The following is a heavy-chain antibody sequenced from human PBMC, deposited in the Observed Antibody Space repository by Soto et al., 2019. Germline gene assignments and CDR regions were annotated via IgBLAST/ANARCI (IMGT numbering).Heavy chain of an antibody. D-gene: IGHD2-21*01. J-gene: IGHJ6*02. CDR3: ARVRQSGLNYYYGMDV. CDR2: INPNSGGA. Sequence: ASVKVSCKASGYTFTGYYMHWVRQASGQGLEWMGWINPNSGGANYAQKFQGRVTMTRDTSISTAYMELSRLRSDDTAVYYCARVRQSGLNYYYGMDVWGQGTTVTVSS. CDR1: GYTFTGYY. V-gene: IGHV1-2*02.